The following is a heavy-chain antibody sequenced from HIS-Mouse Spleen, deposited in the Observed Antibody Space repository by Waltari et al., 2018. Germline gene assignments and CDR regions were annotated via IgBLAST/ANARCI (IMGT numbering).Heavy chain of an antibody. D-gene: IGHD6-13*01. J-gene: IGHJ2*01. CDR3: AREIPYSSSWYDWYFDL. Sequence: QLQLQESGPGLVKPSETLSLTCTVSGGSISSSSYYWGWVRQPQGKGLEWSGRIYYSGSTYYNPSLKSRVTISVDTSKNQFSLKLSSVTAADTAVYYCAREIPYSSSWYDWYFDLWGRGTLVTVSS. CDR1: GGSISSSSYY. V-gene: IGHV4-39*07. CDR2: IYYSGST.